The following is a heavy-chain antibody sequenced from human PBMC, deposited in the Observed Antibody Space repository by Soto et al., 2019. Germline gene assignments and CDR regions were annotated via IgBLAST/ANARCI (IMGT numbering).Heavy chain of an antibody. V-gene: IGHV4-59*01. J-gene: IGHJ4*02. D-gene: IGHD3-9*01. CDR3: ARGMAEEQIFYYFDY. CDR2: IHYSGST. CDR1: GVSFSSYY. Sequence: SETLSLTCTVSGVSFSSYYWSWIRQPPGKGLEWIGYIHYSGSTTYNPSLKNRVTISVDASKSQFYLKLRSVTAADTAVYYCARGMAEEQIFYYFDYWGQGALVTVSS.